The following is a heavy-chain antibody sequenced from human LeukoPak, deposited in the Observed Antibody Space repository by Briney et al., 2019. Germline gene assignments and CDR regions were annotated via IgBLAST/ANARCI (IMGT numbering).Heavy chain of an antibody. CDR3: ARVYFDSSGYPTTDYFDY. J-gene: IGHJ4*02. CDR1: GFTFSSYA. Sequence: PGRSLRLSCAASGFTFSSYAMHWVRQAPGKGLEWVSVISGSGGSTYYADSVKGRFTISRDNSKNTLYLQMNSLRAGDTAVYYCARVYFDSSGYPTTDYFDYWGQGTLVTVSS. CDR2: ISGSGGST. V-gene: IGHV3-23*01. D-gene: IGHD3-22*01.